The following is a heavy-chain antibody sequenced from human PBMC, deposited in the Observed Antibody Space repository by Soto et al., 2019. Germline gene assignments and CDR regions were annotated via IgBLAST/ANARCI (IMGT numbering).Heavy chain of an antibody. CDR2: VYHTGST. CDR3: ARDLIPFSSAVVPVFDY. CDR1: GDSISSGYH. D-gene: IGHD6-19*01. J-gene: IGHJ4*02. V-gene: IGHV4-38-2*02. Sequence: SETLSLTCVVSGDSISSGYHWAWIRQSPGKGLEWIGSVYHTGSTYYNPSLKSRVTISVDTSKNQFSLRLISVTAADTAVYYCARDLIPFSSAVVPVFDYWGQGILVTVSS.